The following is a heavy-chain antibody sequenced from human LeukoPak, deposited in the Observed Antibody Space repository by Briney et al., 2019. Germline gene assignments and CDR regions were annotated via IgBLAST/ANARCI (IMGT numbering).Heavy chain of an antibody. D-gene: IGHD2-2*01. CDR2: IYYSGST. V-gene: IGHV4-59*01. Sequence: PSETLSLTCTVSGVSISSYYWSWIRQPPGKGLEWIGYIYYSGSTNYNPSLKSRLTMSVDTPKNQISLQLNSVTVADTAVYYCATFPPNCSSTNCYVWAFDHWGQGSLVTVSS. CDR3: ATFPPNCSSTNCYVWAFDH. CDR1: GVSISSYY. J-gene: IGHJ4*02.